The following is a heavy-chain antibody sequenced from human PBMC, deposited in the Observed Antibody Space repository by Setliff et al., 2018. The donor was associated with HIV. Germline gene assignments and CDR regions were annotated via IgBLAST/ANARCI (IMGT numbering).Heavy chain of an antibody. CDR3: AGDYAGSGRPFDY. D-gene: IGHD2-15*01. Sequence: PSETLSLPCPLSGDAVRSRPYYWNWIRQPAGKGLEWIGRFDSTGGTDYNPSLKCRVTITLDTSRNRFSLKLAAVTAADTAVDVCAGDYAGSGRPFDYWGQGLSVTVSS. CDR1: GDAVRSRPYY. CDR2: FDSTGGT. J-gene: IGHJ4*01. V-gene: IGHV4-61*02.